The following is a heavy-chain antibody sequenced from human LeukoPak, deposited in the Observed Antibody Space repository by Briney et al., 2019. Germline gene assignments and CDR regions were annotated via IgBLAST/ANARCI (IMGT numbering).Heavy chain of an antibody. CDR3: ARDVGQDCSSTSCYKDDWFDP. CDR1: GYTFTGYY. V-gene: IGHV1-69*05. D-gene: IGHD2-2*02. J-gene: IGHJ5*02. Sequence: SVKVSCNASGYTFTGYYMHWVRQAPGQGLEWMGGIIPIFGTANYAQKFQGRVTITTDESTSTAYMELSSLRSKDTAVYYCARDVGQDCSSTSCYKDDWFDPWGQGTLVTVSS. CDR2: IIPIFGTA.